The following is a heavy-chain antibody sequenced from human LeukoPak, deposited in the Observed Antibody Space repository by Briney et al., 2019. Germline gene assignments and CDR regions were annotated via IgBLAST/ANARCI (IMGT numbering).Heavy chain of an antibody. V-gene: IGHV3-53*01. CDR1: GFTFSSNH. Sequence: GRSLRLSCAASGFTFSSNHMTWVRQVPGKGLEWVSVIYSGGSTYYAASVKGRFIISRDNSKNTLSLHMNSLRAEDTAVYYCVRDLTWGQGTLVTVSS. CDR2: IYSGGST. J-gene: IGHJ5*02. CDR3: VRDLT.